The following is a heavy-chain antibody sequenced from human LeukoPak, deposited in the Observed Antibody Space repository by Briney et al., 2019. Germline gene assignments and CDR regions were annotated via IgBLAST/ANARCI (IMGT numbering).Heavy chain of an antibody. CDR2: IIPIFGTA. CDR1: GGTFSSYA. V-gene: IGHV1-69*05. CDR3: ARPQTLRQAFDI. J-gene: IGHJ3*02. Sequence: SVKVSCKASGGTFSSYAISWVRQAPGQGLEWMGGIIPIFGTANYAQKFQGRVTITTDESTSTAYMELSSLRSEDTAVYYCARPQTLRQAFDIWGQGTMVTVSS.